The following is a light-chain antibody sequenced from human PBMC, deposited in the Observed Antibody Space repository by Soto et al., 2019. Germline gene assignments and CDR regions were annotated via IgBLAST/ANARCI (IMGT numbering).Light chain of an antibody. CDR2: EVS. CDR3: SSYTSSSPRV. CDR1: SSDVGGYNY. J-gene: IGLJ3*02. Sequence: QSALTQPASVSGSPGQSITISCTGTSSDVGGYNYVSWYQQHPGKAPKLMIYEVSNRPSGVSNRFSGSKSGNTASLTISGLQAEDEADYYCSSYTSSSPRVFGGGTK. V-gene: IGLV2-14*01.